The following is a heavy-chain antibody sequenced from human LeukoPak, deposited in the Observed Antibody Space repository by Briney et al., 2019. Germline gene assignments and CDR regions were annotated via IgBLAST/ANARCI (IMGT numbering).Heavy chain of an antibody. J-gene: IGHJ4*02. Sequence: GGSLRLSCAASGFTFSSYAMHWVRQAPGKGLEWVAVISYDGSNKYYADSVKGRFTISRDNSKNTLYLQMNSLRAEDTAVYYCARSYCSSTSCYTVDYWGQGTLVTVSS. D-gene: IGHD2-2*02. V-gene: IGHV3-30-3*01. CDR1: GFTFSSYA. CDR3: ARSYCSSTSCYTVDY. CDR2: ISYDGSNK.